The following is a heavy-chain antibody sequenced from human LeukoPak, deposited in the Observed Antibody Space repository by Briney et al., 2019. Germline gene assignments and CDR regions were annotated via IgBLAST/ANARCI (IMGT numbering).Heavy chain of an antibody. CDR2: ISSSGSTI. Sequence: GGSLRLSCAASGFTFSDYYMSWIRQAPGKGLEWVSYISSSGSTIYYADSVKGRFTISRDNAKNSLYPQMNSLRAEDTAVYYCGQTIAAAGTGYWGQGTLVTVSS. D-gene: IGHD6-13*01. CDR3: GQTIAAAGTGY. V-gene: IGHV3-11*04. J-gene: IGHJ4*02. CDR1: GFTFSDYY.